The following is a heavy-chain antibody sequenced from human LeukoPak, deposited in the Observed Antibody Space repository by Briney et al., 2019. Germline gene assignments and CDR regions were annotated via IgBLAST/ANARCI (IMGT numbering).Heavy chain of an antibody. J-gene: IGHJ4*02. D-gene: IGHD6-6*01. CDR2: VSGSGDTT. CDR1: GFTFSNYA. Sequence: AGSLRLSCAASGFTFSNYAMSWVRQAPGEGLEWVSGVSGSGDTTYYADSVKGRFTISRDNSKNTLYLQMSSLRAEDTALYYCSKGNIAASATSLHFDYWGQGTLVTVSS. CDR3: SKGNIAASATSLHFDY. V-gene: IGHV3-23*01.